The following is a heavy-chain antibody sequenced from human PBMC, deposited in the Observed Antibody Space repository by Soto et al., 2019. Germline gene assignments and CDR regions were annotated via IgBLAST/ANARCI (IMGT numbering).Heavy chain of an antibody. CDR2: IYSSGST. CDR3: ARGLSAFDP. CDR1: GASMNTYF. Sequence: SETLSLTCVVAGASMNTYFWSWIRQPAGKGLEWIGRIYSSGSTNYNPSLKSRVTMSVDTSKSQFSLRLNSMTAADTAVYYCARGLSAFDPWGQGTLVTVSS. J-gene: IGHJ5*02. D-gene: IGHD3-16*01. V-gene: IGHV4-4*07.